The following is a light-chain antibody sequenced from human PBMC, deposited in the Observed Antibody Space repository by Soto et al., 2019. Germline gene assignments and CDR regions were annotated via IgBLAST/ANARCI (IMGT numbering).Light chain of an antibody. CDR1: QSVTSSY. Sequence: EIVMTQSPRTLSLSPGEGATLSCRASQSVTSSYLAWYQQKPGQAPRLLIYGASSRATGIPDKFSGSGSGTDFTLTISRLEPEDFAVYYCQQYGRSPPTFGQGTKVDIK. CDR2: GAS. V-gene: IGKV3-20*01. J-gene: IGKJ1*01. CDR3: QQYGRSPPT.